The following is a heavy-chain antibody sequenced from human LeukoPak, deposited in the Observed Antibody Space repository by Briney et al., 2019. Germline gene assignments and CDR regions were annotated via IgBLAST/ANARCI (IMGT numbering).Heavy chain of an antibody. Sequence: PSETLSLTCTVSGGSISSGSYYWSWIRQPAGKGLEWIGRIYTSGSTNYNPSLKSRVTISVDTSKNQFSLKLSSVTAADTAVYYCARDRGNSWYDAFDIWGQGTMVTVSS. J-gene: IGHJ3*02. V-gene: IGHV4-61*02. CDR1: GGSISSGSYY. D-gene: IGHD6-13*01. CDR3: ARDRGNSWYDAFDI. CDR2: IYTSGST.